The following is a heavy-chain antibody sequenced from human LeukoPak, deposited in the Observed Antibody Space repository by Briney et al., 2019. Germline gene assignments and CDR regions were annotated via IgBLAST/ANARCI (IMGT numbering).Heavy chain of an antibody. V-gene: IGHV3-21*01. CDR1: GLSVSSFG. J-gene: IGHJ4*02. Sequence: GGTLRLSCAASGLSVSSFGMSWVRQAPGKGLEWVSSIGASSSYMYYADSVMGRSTISRDNAKSSVYLQINSLRAEDTAIYYCARRGYSDSSGYDYWGQGTLVTVSS. CDR3: ARRGYSDSSGYDY. CDR2: IGASSSYM. D-gene: IGHD3-22*01.